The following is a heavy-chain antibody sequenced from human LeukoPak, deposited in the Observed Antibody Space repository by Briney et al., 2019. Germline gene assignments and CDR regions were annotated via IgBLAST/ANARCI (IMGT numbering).Heavy chain of an antibody. CDR3: ASMDYGVDY. Sequence: SETLSLTCTVSGGSISSSSYYWGWIRQPPGKGLEWIGSIYYSGSTNYNPSLKSRVTISVDTSKNQFSLKLSSVTAADTAVYYCASMDYGVDYWGQGTLVTVSS. CDR2: IYYSGST. D-gene: IGHD4-17*01. V-gene: IGHV4-39*07. J-gene: IGHJ4*02. CDR1: GGSISSSSYY.